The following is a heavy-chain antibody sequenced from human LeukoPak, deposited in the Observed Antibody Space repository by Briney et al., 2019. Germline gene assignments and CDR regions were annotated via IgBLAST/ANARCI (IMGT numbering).Heavy chain of an antibody. V-gene: IGHV3-21*01. CDR3: ARDGSGSGDY. J-gene: IGHJ4*02. Sequence: GGSLRLSCAASGFTFSIYGMNWVRQAPGEGLEWVASISSDSTNIYYTGSVKGRFTISRDNAKNSLYLQMNSLILEDTAVYYCARDGSGSGDYWGQGTLVTVSS. CDR1: GFTFSIYG. D-gene: IGHD2-15*01. CDR2: ISSDSTNI.